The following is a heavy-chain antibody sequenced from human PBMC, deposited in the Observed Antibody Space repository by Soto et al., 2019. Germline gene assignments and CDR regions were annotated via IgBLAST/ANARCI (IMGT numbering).Heavy chain of an antibody. D-gene: IGHD3-3*01. CDR2: FDPEDGET. Sequence: GASVKVSCTVSGYTLTELSMHWVRQAPGKGLEWMGGFDPEDGETIYAQKFQGRVTMTEDTSTDTAYMELSSLRSEDTAVYYCATRTYYDFWSGTAGAYYSYGMDVWGQGTTVTVSS. J-gene: IGHJ6*02. CDR1: GYTLTELS. CDR3: ATRTYYDFWSGTAGAYYSYGMDV. V-gene: IGHV1-24*01.